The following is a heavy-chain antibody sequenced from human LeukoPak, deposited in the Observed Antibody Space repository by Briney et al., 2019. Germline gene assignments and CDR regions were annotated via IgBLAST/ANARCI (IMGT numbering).Heavy chain of an antibody. CDR3: ARGDFWSGYYYYFDY. Sequence: PSQTLSLTCTVSGGSISSGSYYWSWIRQPAGKGLEWIGRIYTSGSTNYNPSLKSRVTISVDTSKNQFSLKLSSVTAADTAVYYCARGDFWSGYYYYFDYWGQGTLVTVSS. D-gene: IGHD3-3*01. V-gene: IGHV4-61*02. CDR1: GGSISSGSYY. J-gene: IGHJ4*02. CDR2: IYTSGST.